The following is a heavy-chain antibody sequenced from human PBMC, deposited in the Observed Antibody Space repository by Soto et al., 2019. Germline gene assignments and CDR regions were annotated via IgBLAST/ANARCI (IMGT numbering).Heavy chain of an antibody. J-gene: IGHJ5*02. CDR2: IYHSCDT. V-gene: IGHV4-4*02. CDR1: VASITSSNR. Sequence: SETLSLTCAVSVASITSSNRWSWVRQPPGKGLEWIGKIYHSCDTYYTPSLKSRVTMSLDRSKNQFSLRLSSVTAADTAVYYCARDNHEFWCGYSWFDPWGQGTLVTVSS. CDR3: ARDNHEFWCGYSWFDP. D-gene: IGHD3-3*01.